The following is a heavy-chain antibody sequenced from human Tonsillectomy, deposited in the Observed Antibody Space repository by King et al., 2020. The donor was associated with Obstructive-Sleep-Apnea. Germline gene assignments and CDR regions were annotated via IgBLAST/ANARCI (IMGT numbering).Heavy chain of an antibody. V-gene: IGHV3-30-3*01. D-gene: IGHD3-22*01. Sequence: VQLVESGGGVVQPGRSLRLSCAASGFTFSSYAMHWVRQAPGKGLEGVALISYDGSNKYYADSGKGRFTISRDNSKNKLYLPMNSLRAEDTAVYYCAGDDDSDSSGYYVGADGVFDYWGQGTLVTVSS. CDR3: AGDDDSDSSGYYVGADGVFDY. CDR1: GFTFSSYA. J-gene: IGHJ4*02. CDR2: ISYDGSNK.